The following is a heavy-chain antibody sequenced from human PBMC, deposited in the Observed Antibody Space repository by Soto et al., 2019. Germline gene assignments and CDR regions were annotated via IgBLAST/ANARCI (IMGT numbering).Heavy chain of an antibody. CDR2: ISGGGGDT. V-gene: IGHV3-23*01. J-gene: IGHJ4*02. Sequence: GGSLRLSCAASGFSFNNYAMTWVRQAPGKGLEWVSTISGGGGDTYYADSVKGRFTVSRDNSKNTLYLQMNSLRADDTAVYFCAKFPEYSGYDGTSFDYWGQGTLVTVSS. CDR1: GFSFNNYA. CDR3: AKFPEYSGYDGTSFDY. D-gene: IGHD5-12*01.